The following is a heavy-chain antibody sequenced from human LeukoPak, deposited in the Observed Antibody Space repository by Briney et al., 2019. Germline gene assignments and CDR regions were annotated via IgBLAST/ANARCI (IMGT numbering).Heavy chain of an antibody. Sequence: PGGSLRLSCAASGFSFSERWMSWVRQAPGKGLEWVANMNQDGTDISHVDSVKGRSTISRDNAKNSLYLQMNSLRVEDTAVYYCATYVNWVAGDVWGQGTTVSVSS. CDR3: ATYVNWVAGDV. V-gene: IGHV3-7*01. D-gene: IGHD1-1*01. CDR1: GFSFSERW. J-gene: IGHJ6*02. CDR2: MNQDGTDI.